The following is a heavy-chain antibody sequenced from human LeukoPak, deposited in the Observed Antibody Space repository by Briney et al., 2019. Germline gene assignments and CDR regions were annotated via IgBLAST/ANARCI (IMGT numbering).Heavy chain of an antibody. V-gene: IGHV1-3*01. J-gene: IGHJ4*02. Sequence: ASVKVSCKASGYTFTSYAMHWVRQAPGQRLEWMGWINAGNGNTKYSQKFQGRVTITRDTSASTAYMELSSLRSEDTAVYYCARSSGSGWPPDYWGQGTLVTVSS. CDR1: GYTFTSYA. CDR2: INAGNGNT. D-gene: IGHD6-19*01. CDR3: ARSSGSGWPPDY.